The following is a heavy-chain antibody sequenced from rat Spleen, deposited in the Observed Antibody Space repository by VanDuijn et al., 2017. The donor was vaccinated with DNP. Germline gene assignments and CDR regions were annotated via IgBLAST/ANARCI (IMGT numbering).Heavy chain of an antibody. CDR3: ARGDYGSFDWFPY. J-gene: IGHJ3*01. D-gene: IGHD1-3*01. CDR1: GFTFSDYY. CDR2: ISTAGSRT. V-gene: IGHV5-22*01. Sequence: EVQLVESGGGLVQPGRSLKLSCAASGFTFSDYYMAWVRQAPQKGLEWVATISTAGSRTYYLDSVKGRFTIFRDNAEGSLFLQLNSLKSEDTATYYCARGDYGSFDWFPYWGRGTLVTVSS.